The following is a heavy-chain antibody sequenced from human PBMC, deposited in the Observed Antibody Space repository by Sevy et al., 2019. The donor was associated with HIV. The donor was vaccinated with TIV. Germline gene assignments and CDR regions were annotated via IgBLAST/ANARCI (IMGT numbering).Heavy chain of an antibody. V-gene: IGHV3-30*03. J-gene: IGHJ4*02. D-gene: IGHD3-9*01. Sequence: GGSLRLSCAASQFTFSNYDLGCSGYGMHWVRQAPGKGLEGVAFISHDGWNKNYPDSVKGRFSISRDNSKNSLNLQMNSLRVEDTAIYYCARDLVSGSWTVFDFWGQGTLVTVSS. CDR2: ISHDGWNK. CDR3: ARDLVSGSWTVFDF. CDR1: QFTFSNYDLGCSGYG.